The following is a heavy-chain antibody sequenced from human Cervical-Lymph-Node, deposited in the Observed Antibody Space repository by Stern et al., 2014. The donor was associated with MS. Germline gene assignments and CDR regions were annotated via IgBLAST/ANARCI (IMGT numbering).Heavy chain of an antibody. J-gene: IGHJ4*02. D-gene: IGHD3-22*01. CDR3: ARHQGGASSGYYSPFDY. CDR2: IYYTGNT. Sequence: VQLVESDPGLVKPSETLSLTCSVSGGSISSSSYYWGWIRQPPGKGLEYIGSIYYTGNTYYTPSLKRRVTISGDTSKNQFSLKLTSVTAADTAVYYCARHQGGASSGYYSPFDYWGQGTLVTVSS. CDR1: GGSISSSSYY. V-gene: IGHV4-39*01.